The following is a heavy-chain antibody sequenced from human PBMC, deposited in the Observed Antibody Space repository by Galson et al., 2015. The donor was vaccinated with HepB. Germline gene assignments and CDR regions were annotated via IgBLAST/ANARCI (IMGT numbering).Heavy chain of an antibody. CDR1: GFTFSRHT. D-gene: IGHD2-15*01. CDR3: ATVLFGSGAYWTFDL. Sequence: SLRLSCAASGFTFSRHTMSWVRQTPGQGLQWISYVSTNGATIHYADSVQGRFTVARDNAKNPMFLQMNSLRAEDTAVCYCATVLFGSGAYWTFDLWGQGTLVTVSS. J-gene: IGHJ3*01. V-gene: IGHV3-48*04. CDR2: VSTNGATI.